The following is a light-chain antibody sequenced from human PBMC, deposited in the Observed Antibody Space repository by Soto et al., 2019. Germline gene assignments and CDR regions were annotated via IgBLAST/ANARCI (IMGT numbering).Light chain of an antibody. CDR3: QQCSNSLT. CDR1: QGVSSY. CDR2: GAS. Sequence: IVLTQSPAALSLSPGERATLSCRASQGVSSYLAWYQQKPGQSPRLLIYGASNGATGIPARFSGCGPGTDFTLPISSLEPVDFAVYDCQQCSNSLTFGGGTKVEIK. V-gene: IGKV3D-11*01. J-gene: IGKJ4*01.